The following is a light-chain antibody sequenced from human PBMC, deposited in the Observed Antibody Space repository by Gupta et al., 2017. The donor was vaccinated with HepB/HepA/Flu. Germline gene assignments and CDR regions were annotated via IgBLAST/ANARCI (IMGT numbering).Light chain of an antibody. Sequence: EIVMTQSPATLSVSPGERATLSCRASESISNNLAWYQQKPGQAPRLLIYGTSTRATGITARFSGSGSGKEFPLTISSRQSEDFALYYCQQCSQWPPVTFGGGTKVEIK. CDR2: GTS. J-gene: IGKJ4*01. V-gene: IGKV3-15*01. CDR3: QQCSQWPPVT. CDR1: ESISNN.